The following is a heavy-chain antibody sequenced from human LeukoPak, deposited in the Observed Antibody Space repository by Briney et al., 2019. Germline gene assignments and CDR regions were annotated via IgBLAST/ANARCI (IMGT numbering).Heavy chain of an antibody. CDR2: VQTIGST. D-gene: IGHD1-1*01. Sequence: PSETLSLTCVVSGGSISGFFWSWIRQPVGKGLEWIGRVQTIGSTNYNPSLKSRVTVSVDTSQNIFSLRINSVTAADTAVYYCARGWNAIDYWGQGTLVAVSS. J-gene: IGHJ4*02. CDR1: GGSISGFF. CDR3: ARGWNAIDY. V-gene: IGHV4-4*07.